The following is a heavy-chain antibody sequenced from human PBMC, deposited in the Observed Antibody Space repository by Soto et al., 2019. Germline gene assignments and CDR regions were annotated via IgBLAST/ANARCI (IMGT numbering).Heavy chain of an antibody. CDR2: ISYDGSNK. CDR3: EKDYCSGGSCYAPVFGPDY. J-gene: IGHJ4*02. D-gene: IGHD2-15*01. CDR1: GFTFSSYG. Sequence: QVQLVEAGGGVVQPGRSLRLSCAASGFTFSSYGMHWVRQAPGKVLEWLAVISYDGSNKYYADSVKGRFTISRDNSKNTRYMQMNSLRAEDKAVYYCEKDYCSGGSCYAPVFGPDYWGQGTLVTVSS. V-gene: IGHV3-30*18.